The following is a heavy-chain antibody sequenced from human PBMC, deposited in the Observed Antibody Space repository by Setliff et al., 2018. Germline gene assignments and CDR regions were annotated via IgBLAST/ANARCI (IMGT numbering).Heavy chain of an antibody. CDR1: GFTFSNYG. CDR3: ARNWVTAQQYYYGMDV. Sequence: PGGSLRLSCVASGFTFSNYGMHWVRQVPGKGLEWVALIWNDGSSKFYGDSVKGRFTISRDNSKNTLYLQMDSLRAEDTAVYYCARNWVTAQQYYYGMDVWGQGTTVTVSS. V-gene: IGHV3-33*01. D-gene: IGHD2-21*02. J-gene: IGHJ6*02. CDR2: IWNDGSSK.